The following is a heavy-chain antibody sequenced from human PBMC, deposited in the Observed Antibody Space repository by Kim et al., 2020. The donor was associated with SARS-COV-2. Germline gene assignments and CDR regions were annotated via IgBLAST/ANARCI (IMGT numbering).Heavy chain of an antibody. CDR3: ARELTYYGMDV. CDR2: ISYDGSNK. Sequence: GGSLRLSCAASGFTFSSYAMHWVRQAPGKGLEWVAVISYDGSNKYYADSVKGRFTISRDNSKNTLYLQMKSLRAEDTAVYYCARELTYYGMDVWGQGTTVTVSS. J-gene: IGHJ6*02. D-gene: IGHD7-27*01. V-gene: IGHV3-30*04. CDR1: GFTFSSYA.